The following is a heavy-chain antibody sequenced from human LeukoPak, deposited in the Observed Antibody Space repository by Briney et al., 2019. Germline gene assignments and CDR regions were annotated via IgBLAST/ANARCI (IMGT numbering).Heavy chain of an antibody. CDR3: ARGGGLTYNWFDP. CDR2: INHSGST. V-gene: IGHV4-34*01. CDR1: GGSFSGYY. Sequence: KPSETLSLTCAVYGGSFSGYYWNWIRQPPGKGLEWIGEINHSGSTNYNPSLKSRVTISVDTSKNQFSLKLSSVTAADTAVYYCARGGGLTYNWFDPWGQGTLVTVSS. D-gene: IGHD4/OR15-4a*01. J-gene: IGHJ5*02.